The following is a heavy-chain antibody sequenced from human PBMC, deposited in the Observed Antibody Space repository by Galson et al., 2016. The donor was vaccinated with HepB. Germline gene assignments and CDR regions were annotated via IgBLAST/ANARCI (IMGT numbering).Heavy chain of an antibody. V-gene: IGHV4-30-4*01. D-gene: IGHD2-15*01. Sequence: TLSLTCTVSGGSISSYYWSWIRQPPGKGLEWIGYIYNSGSTNYNPSLKSRVTISVDTSKIQFSLKLNSVTAADTAVYYYARVVVFYWYFDLWGRGSLVTVSS. CDR1: GGSISSYY. CDR3: ARVVVFYWYFDL. CDR2: IYNSGST. J-gene: IGHJ2*01.